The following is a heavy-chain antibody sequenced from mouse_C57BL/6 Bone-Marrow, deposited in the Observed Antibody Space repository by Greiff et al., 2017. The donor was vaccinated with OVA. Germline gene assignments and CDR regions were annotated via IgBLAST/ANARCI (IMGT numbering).Heavy chain of an antibody. CDR2: ISNGGGST. V-gene: IGHV5-12*01. D-gene: IGHD2-3*01. CDR1: GFTFSDYY. J-gene: IGHJ2*01. CDR3: ARNRTMVTFDY. Sequence: EVHLVESGGGLVQPGGSLKLSCAASGFTFSDYYMYWVSQTPEKRLEWVAYISNGGGSTNYPDTVKGRFTISRDNAKNTLYLHMRRLKSEDTAMDYCARNRTMVTFDYWGQGTTLTVSS.